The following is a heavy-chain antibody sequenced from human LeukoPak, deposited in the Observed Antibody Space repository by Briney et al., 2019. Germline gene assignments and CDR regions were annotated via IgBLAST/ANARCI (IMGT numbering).Heavy chain of an antibody. J-gene: IGHJ4*02. CDR2: IKSKTDGGTT. V-gene: IGHV3-15*01. CDR3: TTVLGYCSSTSCYPGDY. CDR1: GFTFSNAW. Sequence: GGSLRLSCAASGFTFSNAWMSWVRQAPGKGLEWVGRIKSKTDGGTTDYAAPVKGRFTISRDDSKNTLYLQMNSLKTEDTAVYYCTTVLGYCSSTSCYPGDYWGQGTLVTVSS. D-gene: IGHD2-2*01.